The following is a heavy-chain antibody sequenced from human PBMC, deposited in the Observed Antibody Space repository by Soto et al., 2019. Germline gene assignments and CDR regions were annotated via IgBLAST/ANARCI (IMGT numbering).Heavy chain of an antibody. CDR2: ISSSSSYI. Sequence: GGSLRLSCAASGFTFSSYSMNWVRQAPGKGLEWVSSISSSSSYIYYADSVKGRFTISRDNAKNSLYLQMNSLRAEDTAVYYCAGVFFGVVVFDYWGQGTLVTVSS. D-gene: IGHD3-3*01. CDR3: AGVFFGVVVFDY. V-gene: IGHV3-21*01. J-gene: IGHJ4*02. CDR1: GFTFSSYS.